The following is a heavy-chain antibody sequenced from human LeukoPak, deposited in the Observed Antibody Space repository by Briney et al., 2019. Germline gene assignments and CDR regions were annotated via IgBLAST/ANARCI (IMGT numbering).Heavy chain of an antibody. CDR2: IKQDGSEK. V-gene: IGHV3-7*04. CDR1: GFTFSSYW. J-gene: IGHJ4*02. CDR3: ARETEMANLDY. Sequence: GGSLRLSCTASGFTFSSYWMNWVRQAPGKGLEWVANIKQDGSEKYYVDSVKGRFTISRDNAKKSLYLQMNSLRAEETAVYYCARETEMANLDYWGQGTLVTVSS. D-gene: IGHD5-24*01.